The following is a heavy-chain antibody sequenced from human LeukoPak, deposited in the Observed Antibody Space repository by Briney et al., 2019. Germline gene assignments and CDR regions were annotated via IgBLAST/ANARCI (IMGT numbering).Heavy chain of an antibody. V-gene: IGHV4-4*07. CDR1: GGSISSYY. J-gene: IGHJ4*02. CDR3: ARAPGLSSSWYADF. CDR2: IYTSGST. D-gene: IGHD6-13*01. Sequence: SETLSLTCTVSGGSISSYYWSWIRQPAGKGLEWIGRIYTSGSTNYNPSLKTRVTISLDKSKNHFSLKLNSVTAADTAVYYCARAPGLSSSWYADFWGQGTLVTVSS.